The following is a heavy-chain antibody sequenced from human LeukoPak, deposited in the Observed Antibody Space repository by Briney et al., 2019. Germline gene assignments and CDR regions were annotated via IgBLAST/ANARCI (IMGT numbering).Heavy chain of an antibody. D-gene: IGHD3-10*01. V-gene: IGHV3-23*01. J-gene: IGHJ4*02. Sequence: PGGSLRLSCAASGFTFSSYATSWVRQAPGKGLEWVSAISGSGGSTYYADSVKGRFTISRDNSKNTLCLQMNYVRVEDTAIYYCADFGSGSYIFDYWGQGTLVTVSS. CDR3: ADFGSGSYIFDY. CDR2: ISGSGGST. CDR1: GFTFSSYA.